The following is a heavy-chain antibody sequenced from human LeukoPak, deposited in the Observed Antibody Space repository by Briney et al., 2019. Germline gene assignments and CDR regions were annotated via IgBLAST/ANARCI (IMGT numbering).Heavy chain of an antibody. CDR3: ARYGSGWYRGKNYFDY. CDR1: GFTVSSNY. D-gene: IGHD6-19*01. V-gene: IGHV3-66*02. Sequence: PGGSLRLSCAASGFTVSSNYMSWVRQAPGKGLEWVSVIYSGGSTYYADSVKGRFTISRDNSRNTLYLQMNSLRAEDTAVYYCARYGSGWYRGKNYFDYWGQGTLVTVSS. J-gene: IGHJ4*02. CDR2: IYSGGST.